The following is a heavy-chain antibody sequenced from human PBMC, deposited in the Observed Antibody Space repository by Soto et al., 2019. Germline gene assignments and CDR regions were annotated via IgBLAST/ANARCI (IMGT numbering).Heavy chain of an antibody. CDR3: ARFLGVTMVYVIQEYYYMDV. V-gene: IGHV1-8*01. Sequence: ASVKVSCKASGYTFTSYDINWVRQATGQGLEWMGWMNPNSGNTGYAQKFQGRVTMTRNTSISTAYMELSSLRSEDTAVYYCARFLGVTMVYVIQEYYYMDVWGKESPVTVSS. CDR1: GYTFTSYD. J-gene: IGHJ6*03. D-gene: IGHD2-8*01. CDR2: MNPNSGNT.